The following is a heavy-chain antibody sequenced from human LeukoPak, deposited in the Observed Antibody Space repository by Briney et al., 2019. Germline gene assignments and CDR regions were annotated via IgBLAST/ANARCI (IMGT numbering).Heavy chain of an antibody. CDR2: IYYSGST. CDR3: ARSVLLWFGARVAFDI. D-gene: IGHD3-10*01. Sequence: SETLSLTCTVSGGSISRYYWSWIRQPPGKGLEWIGYIYYSGSTNYNPSLKSRVTISVDTSKNQFSLKLSSVTAADTAVYYCARSVLLWFGARVAFDIWGQGTMVTVSS. J-gene: IGHJ3*02. CDR1: GGSISRYY. V-gene: IGHV4-59*12.